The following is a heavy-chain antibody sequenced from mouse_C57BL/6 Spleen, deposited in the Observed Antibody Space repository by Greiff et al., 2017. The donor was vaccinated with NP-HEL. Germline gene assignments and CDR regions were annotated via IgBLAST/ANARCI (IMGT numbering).Heavy chain of an antibody. Sequence: QVQLKQPGTELVKPGASVKLSCKASGYTFTSYWMHWVKQRPGQGLEWIGNINPSNGGTNYNEKFKSKATLTVDKSSSTAYMQLSSLTSEDSAVYYCARLEPFSYWYFDVWGTGTTVTVSS. CDR2: INPSNGGT. J-gene: IGHJ1*03. V-gene: IGHV1-53*01. CDR3: ARLEPFSYWYFDV. CDR1: GYTFTSYW.